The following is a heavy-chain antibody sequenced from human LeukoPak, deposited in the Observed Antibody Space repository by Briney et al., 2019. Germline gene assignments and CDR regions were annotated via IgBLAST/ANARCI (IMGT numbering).Heavy chain of an antibody. V-gene: IGHV5-51*01. CDR3: ARGTLSSSWLFDY. D-gene: IGHD6-13*01. Sequence: GESLKISCKGSGYSFTSYWIGWVRQMPGKGLEWMGIIYPGDSDTRYSPSFQGQVTISADKSISTAYLQWSSLKASDTAVYYCARGTLSSSWLFDYWGQGTLVTVSS. CDR2: IYPGDSDT. J-gene: IGHJ4*02. CDR1: GYSFTSYW.